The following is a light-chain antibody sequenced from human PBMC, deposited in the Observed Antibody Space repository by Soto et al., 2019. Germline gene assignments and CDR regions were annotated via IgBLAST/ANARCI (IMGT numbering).Light chain of an antibody. CDR3: SSYTSGSTYV. J-gene: IGLJ1*01. Sequence: QSVLTQPPSASGTPGQRVTISCSRSSSNVGGNPVNWYQHVPTTAPKLMIYEVSNRPSGVSTRFSGSKSGNTASLTISGLQTEDEADYYCSSYTSGSTYVFGNGTKVTVL. CDR1: SSNVGGNP. V-gene: IGLV2-14*01. CDR2: EVS.